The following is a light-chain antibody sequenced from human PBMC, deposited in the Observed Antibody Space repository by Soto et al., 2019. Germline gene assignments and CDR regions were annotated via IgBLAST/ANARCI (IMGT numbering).Light chain of an antibody. J-gene: IGKJ4*01. Sequence: DIQMTQSPSTLSASVGDRVTITCRASQSIVRWLAWYQQKPGKAPKLLIYDASSLESGVPSRFSGSGSGTEFTLTISSLQPDDFATYYCQQSYSTPLTFGGGTKVDIK. CDR2: DAS. V-gene: IGKV1-5*01. CDR3: QQSYSTPLT. CDR1: QSIVRW.